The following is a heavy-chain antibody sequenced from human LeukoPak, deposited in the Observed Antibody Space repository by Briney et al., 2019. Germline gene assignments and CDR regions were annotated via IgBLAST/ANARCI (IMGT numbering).Heavy chain of an antibody. CDR3: AKVRANKRYCSSTSCPFDY. J-gene: IGHJ4*02. CDR2: INSDGSST. V-gene: IGHV3-74*01. D-gene: IGHD2-2*01. CDR1: GFTFSNYW. Sequence: GGSLRLSCAASGFTFSNYWMHWVRQAPGKGLVWVSRINSDGSSTAYADSVKGRFTISRDNAKNTLYLQMNSLRAEDTAVYYCAKVRANKRYCSSTSCPFDYWGQGTLVTVSS.